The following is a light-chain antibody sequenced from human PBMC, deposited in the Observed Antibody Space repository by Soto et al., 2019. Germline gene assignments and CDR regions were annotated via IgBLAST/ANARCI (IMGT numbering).Light chain of an antibody. CDR3: AAWDDSLNGHVV. CDR1: SSNIGSNT. Sequence: QSVLTQPPSASGTPGQRVTISCSGSSSNIGSNTVNWYQQLPGTAPKLLIYSNNQRPSGVPVRFSGSKSCTSASLAISGLQSEDEADYYCAAWDDSLNGHVVFGGGTKLTVL. V-gene: IGLV1-44*01. J-gene: IGLJ2*01. CDR2: SNN.